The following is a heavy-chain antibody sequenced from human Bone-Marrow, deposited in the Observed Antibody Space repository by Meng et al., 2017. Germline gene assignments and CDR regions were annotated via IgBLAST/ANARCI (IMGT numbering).Heavy chain of an antibody. V-gene: IGHV3-7*01. CDR2: IKQDGSEK. J-gene: IGHJ4*02. CDR1: RFTFSSYW. D-gene: IGHD1-26*01. CDR3: ARDRGSGSYNALPGDY. Sequence: GESLKISCAASRFTFSSYWMSCVRQAPGKGLEWVANIKQDGSEKHYVDSVKGRFTISRDNAKNSLYLQMNSLRVEDTAVYYCARDRGSGSYNALPGDYWGQGTLVTVSS.